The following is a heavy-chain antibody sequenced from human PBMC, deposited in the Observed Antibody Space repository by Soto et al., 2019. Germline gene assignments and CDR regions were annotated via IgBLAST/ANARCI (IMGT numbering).Heavy chain of an antibody. CDR1: GYTFTSYA. V-gene: IGHV1-3*01. CDR3: ARGGLIVNQSYYYYGMDV. J-gene: IGHJ6*02. D-gene: IGHD3-22*01. Sequence: GASVKVSCKASGYTFTSYAMHWVRQAPGQRLEWMGWINAGNGNTKYSQKFQGRVTITRDTSASTAYMELSSLRSEDTAVYYCARGGLIVNQSYYYYGMDVWGQGTTVSVSS. CDR2: INAGNGNT.